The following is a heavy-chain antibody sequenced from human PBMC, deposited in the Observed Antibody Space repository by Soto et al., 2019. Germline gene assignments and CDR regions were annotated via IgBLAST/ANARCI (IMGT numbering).Heavy chain of an antibody. CDR3: ARRAPGIAAADPNNWFDP. Sequence: SETLSLTCTVSGGSISSYYWSWIRQPPGKGLEWIGYIYYSGSTNYNPSLKSRVTISVDTSKNQFSLKLSSVTAADTAVYYCARRAPGIAAADPNNWFDPWGQGTLVTVSS. CDR1: GGSISSYY. D-gene: IGHD6-13*01. J-gene: IGHJ5*02. V-gene: IGHV4-59*12. CDR2: IYYSGST.